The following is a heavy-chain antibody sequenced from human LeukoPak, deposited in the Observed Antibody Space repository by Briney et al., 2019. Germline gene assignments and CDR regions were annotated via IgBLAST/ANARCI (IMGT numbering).Heavy chain of an antibody. D-gene: IGHD4-11*01. CDR1: GFTFSSYG. Sequence: GGSLRLSCAASGFTFSSYGMSWVRQAPGKGLEWVSAISGSGDNTYYADSMKGRFTISRDNSKNTLYLQMNSLRAEDTAVYYCAKAGMTRVSTTHTGYYYYMDVWGKGTTVTVSS. CDR2: ISGSGDNT. V-gene: IGHV3-23*01. J-gene: IGHJ6*03. CDR3: AKAGMTRVSTTHTGYYYYMDV.